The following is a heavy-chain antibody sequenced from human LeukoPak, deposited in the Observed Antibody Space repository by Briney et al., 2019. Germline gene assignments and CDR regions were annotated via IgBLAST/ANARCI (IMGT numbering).Heavy chain of an antibody. D-gene: IGHD3-16*02. CDR1: GFTFSGSV. Sequence: HPGGSLRLSCAASGFTFSGSVMHWVRQASGKGLEWVGRIRSKANSYATAYAASVKGRFTISRDDSKNTAYLQMNSLKAEDTAVYYCGYTNNFYHWGQGTLVVVSS. J-gene: IGHJ4*02. V-gene: IGHV3-73*01. CDR3: GYTNNFYH. CDR2: IRSKANSYAT.